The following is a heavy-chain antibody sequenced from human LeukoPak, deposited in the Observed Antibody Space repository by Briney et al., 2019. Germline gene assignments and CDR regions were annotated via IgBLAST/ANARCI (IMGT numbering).Heavy chain of an antibody. CDR1: GFTFGDYA. Sequence: GRSLRLSCTASGFTFGDYAMSWVRQAPGKGLEWVGFIRSKAYGGTTEYAASVKGRLTISRDDSKSIAYLQMNSLKTEDTAVYYCTRGEEFFDYWGQGTLVTVSS. V-gene: IGHV3-49*04. CDR2: IRSKAYGGTT. CDR3: TRGEEFFDY. D-gene: IGHD3-10*01. J-gene: IGHJ4*02.